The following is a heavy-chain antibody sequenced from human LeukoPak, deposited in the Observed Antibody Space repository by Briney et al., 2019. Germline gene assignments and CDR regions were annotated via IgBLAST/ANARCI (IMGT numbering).Heavy chain of an antibody. J-gene: IGHJ4*02. CDR1: GRSFSGNY. Sequence: SETLSLTCAVYGRSFSGNYWSWIRQPAGKGLKWIGRIPFSGSTKYNPSLKSRVTISVDTYKNQFSLKLSSVTAADTAVYYCARGTGIYYGSGSYYYRYFDYWGQGTLVTVSS. CDR3: ARGTGIYYGSGSYYYRYFDY. D-gene: IGHD3-10*01. CDR2: IPFSGST. V-gene: IGHV4-59*10.